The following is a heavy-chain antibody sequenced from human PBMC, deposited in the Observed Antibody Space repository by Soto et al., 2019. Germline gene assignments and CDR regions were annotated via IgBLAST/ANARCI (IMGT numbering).Heavy chain of an antibody. V-gene: IGHV4-4*02. Sequence: TSETLSLTCAVSGGSIRSSNWWSWVRQPPGKGLEWIGEIYHSGSTNYNPSLKSRVTISVDTSKNQFSLKLSSVTAADTAVYYCARESTYGSGSHYTWFDPWGQGTLVTVSS. CDR1: GGSIRSSNW. CDR2: IYHSGST. D-gene: IGHD3-10*01. CDR3: ARESTYGSGSHYTWFDP. J-gene: IGHJ5*02.